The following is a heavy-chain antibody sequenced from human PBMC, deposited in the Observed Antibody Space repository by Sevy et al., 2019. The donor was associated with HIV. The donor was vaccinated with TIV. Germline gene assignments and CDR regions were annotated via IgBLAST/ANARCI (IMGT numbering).Heavy chain of an antibody. J-gene: IGHJ4*02. CDR1: GFIFSDYY. D-gene: IGHD6-19*01. CDR3: ARRGSGCPDY. Sequence: GGSLRLSCSGSGFIFSDYYMSWIRQAPGRGLEWVSYISSSSSTIYYADSVKGRFTISRDNAKNSLYLQMNSLRDEDTAVYYCARRGSGCPDYWGQGTLVTVSS. V-gene: IGHV3-11*04. CDR2: ISSSSSTI.